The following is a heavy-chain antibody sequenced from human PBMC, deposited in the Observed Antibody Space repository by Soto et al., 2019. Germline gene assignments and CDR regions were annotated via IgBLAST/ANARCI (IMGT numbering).Heavy chain of an antibody. Sequence: PGESLKISCTVSGYSFSTSWMGWVRQRPGKGLEWMGIIYPGDSDSRYGPSFEGHVTFSVDKSIPTAYLEWSSLKASDTAIYYCARLSRRFAQESNYFDPWGQGTLVTVSS. CDR1: GYSFSTSW. CDR2: IYPGDSDS. D-gene: IGHD3-10*01. V-gene: IGHV5-51*01. CDR3: ARLSRRFAQESNYFDP. J-gene: IGHJ5*02.